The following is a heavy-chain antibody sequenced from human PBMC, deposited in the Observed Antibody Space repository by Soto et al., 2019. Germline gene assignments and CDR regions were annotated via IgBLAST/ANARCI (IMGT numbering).Heavy chain of an antibody. CDR3: AKDLGSITIFGVVSDY. D-gene: IGHD3-3*01. J-gene: IGHJ4*02. Sequence: EVQLLESGGGLVQPGGSLRLSCAASGFTFSSYAMSWVRQAPGKGLEWVSAISGSGGSTYYADSVKGRFTISRDNSKNTLYLQMNSLRAEDTAVYYCAKDLGSITIFGVVSDYWGQGTLVTVSS. V-gene: IGHV3-23*01. CDR2: ISGSGGST. CDR1: GFTFSSYA.